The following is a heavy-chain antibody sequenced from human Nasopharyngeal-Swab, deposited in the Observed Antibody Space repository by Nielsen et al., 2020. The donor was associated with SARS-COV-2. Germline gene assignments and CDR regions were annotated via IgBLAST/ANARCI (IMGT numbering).Heavy chain of an antibody. Sequence: SETLSLTCTVSGGSISSYYWSWIRQPPGKGLEGIGYIYYSGSTNYNPSLKSRVTISVDTSKNQFSLKLSSVTAADTAVYYCARHERYGDYYYYGMDVWGQGTTVTVSS. V-gene: IGHV4-59*08. CDR3: ARHERYGDYYYYGMDV. CDR1: GGSISSYY. J-gene: IGHJ6*02. D-gene: IGHD4-17*01. CDR2: IYYSGST.